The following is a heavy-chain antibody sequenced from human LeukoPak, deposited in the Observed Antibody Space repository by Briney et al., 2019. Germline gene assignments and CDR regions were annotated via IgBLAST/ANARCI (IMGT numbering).Heavy chain of an antibody. CDR1: GGSFSGYY. J-gene: IGHJ4*02. V-gene: IGHV4-34*01. D-gene: IGHD5-24*01. CDR2: INHSGST. CDR3: ARGEVDGYNYYVDY. Sequence: SETLSLTCAVYGGSFSGYYWSWIRQPPGKGLEWIGEINHSGSTNYNPSLKSRVTISVDTSKNQFSLKLSSVTAADTAVYYCARGEVDGYNYYVDYWGQGTLVTVSS.